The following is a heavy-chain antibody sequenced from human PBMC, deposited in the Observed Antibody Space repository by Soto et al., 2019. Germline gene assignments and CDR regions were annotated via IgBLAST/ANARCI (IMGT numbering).Heavy chain of an antibody. Sequence: QVQLVQSGAEGKKPGSSVKVSCKASGGTFSSYAISWVQQAPGQGLEWMGGIIPIFGTANYAQKLQGRVTITADESTSTPYMELSSLRSEDTAVYYCARGTTVVTLSRIGPIRIWRQGTLLTVSS. J-gene: IGHJ4*02. CDR2: IIPIFGTA. V-gene: IGHV1-69*01. CDR3: ARGTTVVTLSRIGPIRI. CDR1: GGTFSSYA. D-gene: IGHD4-17*01.